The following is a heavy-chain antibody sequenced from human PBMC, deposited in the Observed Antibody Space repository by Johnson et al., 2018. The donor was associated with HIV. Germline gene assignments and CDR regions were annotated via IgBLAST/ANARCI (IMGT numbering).Heavy chain of an antibody. D-gene: IGHD6-13*01. CDR2: ISSSGSTI. CDR3: ARIAAAAIDAFDI. CDR1: AFTFDDYG. J-gene: IGHJ3*02. Sequence: VQLVESGGGVVRPGGSLRLSCVASAFTFDDYGLNWVRQGPGKGLEWVSYISSSGSTIYYADSVKGRFTISRDNAKNSLYLQMNSLRAEDTAVYYCARIAAAAIDAFDIWGQGTMVTVSS. V-gene: IGHV3-48*04.